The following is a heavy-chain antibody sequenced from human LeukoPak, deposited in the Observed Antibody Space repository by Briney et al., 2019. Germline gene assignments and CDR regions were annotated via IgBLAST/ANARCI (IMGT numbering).Heavy chain of an antibody. CDR1: GFTFSDYY. Sequence: GGSLRLSCAASGFTFSDYYMSWIRQAPGKGLEWVSYISSSGSTIYYADSVKGRFTISRDNAKNSLYLQMNSLRAEDTAVYYCARSPTGYSSSWYKKPFDYWGQGTLVTVSS. CDR3: ARSPTGYSSSWYKKPFDY. CDR2: ISSSGSTI. J-gene: IGHJ4*02. V-gene: IGHV3-11*01. D-gene: IGHD6-13*01.